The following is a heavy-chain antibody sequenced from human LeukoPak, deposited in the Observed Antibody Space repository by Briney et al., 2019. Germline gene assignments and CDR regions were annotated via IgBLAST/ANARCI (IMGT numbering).Heavy chain of an antibody. V-gene: IGHV3-23*01. J-gene: IGHJ4*02. CDR3: AKDVRLRSHDY. CDR2: ISGSGGST. CDR1: GFTFSSYA. D-gene: IGHD5-12*01. Sequence: GGSLRLSCATSGFTFSSYAMSWVRQAPGKGLEWVPAISGSGGSTYYADSVKGRFTISRDNSKNTLYLQMNSLRAEGTAVYYCAKDVRLRSHDYWGQGTLVTVSS.